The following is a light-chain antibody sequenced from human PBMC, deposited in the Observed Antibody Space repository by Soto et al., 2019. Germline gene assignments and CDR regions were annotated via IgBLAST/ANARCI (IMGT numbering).Light chain of an antibody. V-gene: IGKV3-20*01. J-gene: IGKJ1*01. CDR1: QSVSSSY. CDR3: QQSGSSPPIT. Sequence: PGERATLSCRASQSVSSSYLAWYQQKPGQAPRLLIYGASSRATGIPDRFSGSGSGTDFTLTISRLEPEDFAVYYCQQSGSSPPITFGQGTKVDIK. CDR2: GAS.